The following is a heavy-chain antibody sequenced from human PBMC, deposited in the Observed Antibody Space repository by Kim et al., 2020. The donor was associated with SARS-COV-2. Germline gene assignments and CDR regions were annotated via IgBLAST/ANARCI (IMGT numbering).Heavy chain of an antibody. V-gene: IGHV4-31*03. Sequence: SETLSLTCSVSGGSIRSGGKFWTWIRQHPAKGLEWIGYISYSGNSHYSPSLRSRVSISLQTSENQFSLELTSVTAAATALYYCARDQPLVYWRQGSLVTV. J-gene: IGHJ4*02. D-gene: IGHD2-2*01. CDR1: GGSIRSGGKF. CDR3: ARDQPLVY. CDR2: ISYSGNS.